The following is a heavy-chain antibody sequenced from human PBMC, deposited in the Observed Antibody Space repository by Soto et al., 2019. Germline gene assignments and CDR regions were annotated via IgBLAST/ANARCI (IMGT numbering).Heavy chain of an antibody. CDR3: AREGRGKKAGYNGLVSLGY. V-gene: IGHV1-69*06. Sequence: KVSCKVSGSRFSNYVISWVRQAPGHGLEWLGRIIPIFNSTKYAQSFQGRVTITADKSTSTASLELSSLRSDDTAVYYCAREGRGKKAGYNGLVSLGYWGQGTMVTVSS. CDR2: IIPIFNST. D-gene: IGHD2-2*02. CDR1: GSRFSNYV. J-gene: IGHJ4*02.